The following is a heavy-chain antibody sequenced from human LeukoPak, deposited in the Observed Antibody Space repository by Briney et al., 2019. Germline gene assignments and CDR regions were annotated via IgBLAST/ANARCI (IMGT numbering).Heavy chain of an antibody. CDR2: ISGSGGST. CDR3: AKSTLHYGDYLCYFDY. D-gene: IGHD4-17*01. CDR1: GFTFSRYA. V-gene: IGHV3-23*01. Sequence: GGSLRLSCAASGFTFSRYAMSWVRQAPGKGLEWVSAISGSGGSTYYADSVKGRFTISRDNSKNTLYLQMNSLRAEDTAVYYCAKSTLHYGDYLCYFDYWGQGTLVTVSS. J-gene: IGHJ4*02.